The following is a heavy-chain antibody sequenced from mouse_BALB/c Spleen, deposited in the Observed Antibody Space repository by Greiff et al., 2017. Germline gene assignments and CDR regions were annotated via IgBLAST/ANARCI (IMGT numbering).Heavy chain of an antibody. Sequence: VKLQESGPGLVAPSQSLSITCTVSGFSLPSYGVHWVRQPPGKGLEWLGVIWAGGSTNYNSALMSRLSISKDNSKSQVFLKMNSLQTDDTAMYYCARIITTDAMDYWGQGTSVTVSS. CDR2: IWAGGST. V-gene: IGHV2-9*02. CDR3: ARIITTDAMDY. CDR1: GFSLPSYG. D-gene: IGHD1-1*01. J-gene: IGHJ4*01.